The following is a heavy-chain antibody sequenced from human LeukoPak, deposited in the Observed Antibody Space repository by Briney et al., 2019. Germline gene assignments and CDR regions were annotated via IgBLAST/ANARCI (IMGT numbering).Heavy chain of an antibody. J-gene: IGHJ3*02. D-gene: IGHD7-27*01. CDR1: GFTVSSHY. CDR3: ATLWGGLGDI. V-gene: IGHV3-53*01. CDR2: IYTVGRT. Sequence: PGGSLRLSCAASGFTVSSHYMSWFRQAPGKGLEWVSAIYTVGRTFYADAAKGRFTISRDNPKNTLYLQMNSLRAEDTAVYYCATLWGGLGDIWGQGTVVTVSS.